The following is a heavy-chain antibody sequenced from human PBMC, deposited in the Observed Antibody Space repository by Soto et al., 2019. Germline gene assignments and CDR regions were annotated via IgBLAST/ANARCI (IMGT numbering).Heavy chain of an antibody. J-gene: IGHJ4*02. D-gene: IGHD3-10*01. CDR3: AREFAPGSPNYDY. V-gene: IGHV3-23*01. Sequence: GGSRRLSCAASGFTFPSYAMSWVRQAPGKGLEWVSTLTRGGRTFYADSVRGRFTISRDNSKNTLSLQIDSLRAEDTAVYYCAREFAPGSPNYDYWGLGTLVTVSS. CDR2: LTRGGRT. CDR1: GFTFPSYA.